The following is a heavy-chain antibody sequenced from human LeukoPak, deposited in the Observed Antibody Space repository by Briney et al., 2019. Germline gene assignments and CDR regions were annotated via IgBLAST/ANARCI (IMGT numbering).Heavy chain of an antibody. CDR3: AELGITMIGGV. V-gene: IGHV3-23*01. D-gene: IGHD3-10*02. CDR1: GFTFSNYG. Sequence: GGSLRLSCAASGFTFSNYGMSWVRQAPGRGLEWVSGISGSGGSTYYADSVKGRFTISRDNSKNTLFLQMNSLRAEDTAVYYCAELGITMIGGVWGKGTTVTISS. CDR2: ISGSGGST. J-gene: IGHJ6*04.